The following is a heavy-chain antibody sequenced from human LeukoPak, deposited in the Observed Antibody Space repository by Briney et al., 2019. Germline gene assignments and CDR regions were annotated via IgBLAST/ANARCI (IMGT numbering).Heavy chain of an antibody. CDR2: IYYSGST. V-gene: IGHV4-59*01. J-gene: IGHJ6*02. D-gene: IGHD5-24*01. CDR3: AREGRWLHHYGMDV. CDR1: GGSISSYY. Sequence: SETLSLTCTVSGGSISSYYWSWIRQPPGKGLEWIGYIYYSGSTNYNPSLKSRVTISVDTSKNQFSLKLSSVTAADTAVYYCAREGRWLHHYGMDVWGQGTTVTVSS.